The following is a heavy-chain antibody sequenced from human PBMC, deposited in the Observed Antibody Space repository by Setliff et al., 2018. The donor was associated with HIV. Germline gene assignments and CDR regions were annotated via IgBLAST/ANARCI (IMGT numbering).Heavy chain of an antibody. J-gene: IGHJ6*03. CDR1: GVSINRTDHY. Sequence: PSETLSLTCSVSGVSINRTDHYWGWIRQSPGKRLEWIGSVSQSGSTHYNPSLKSRITISVDRSKNLFSLKLISVTAADQGVYYCARHGKDKGSGSYYRPPNYYYYYMDVWGKGTTVTVS. CDR3: ARHGKDKGSGSYYRPPNYYYYYMDV. CDR2: VSQSGST. D-gene: IGHD3-10*01. V-gene: IGHV4-39*01.